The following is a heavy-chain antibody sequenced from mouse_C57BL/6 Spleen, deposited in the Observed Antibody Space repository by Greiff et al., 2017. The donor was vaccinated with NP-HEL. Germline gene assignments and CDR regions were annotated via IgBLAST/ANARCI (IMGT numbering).Heavy chain of an antibody. D-gene: IGHD1-1*01. CDR2: INPSSGYT. J-gene: IGHJ4*01. Sequence: VQLQQSGAELARPGASVKMSCKASGYTFTSYTMHWVKQRPGQGLEWIGYINPSSGYTKYNQKFKDKATLTADKSSSTAYMQLSSLTSEDSAVYYCARDYYGSSYAMDYWGPGTSVTVSS. CDR3: ARDYYGSSYAMDY. V-gene: IGHV1-4*01. CDR1: GYTFTSYT.